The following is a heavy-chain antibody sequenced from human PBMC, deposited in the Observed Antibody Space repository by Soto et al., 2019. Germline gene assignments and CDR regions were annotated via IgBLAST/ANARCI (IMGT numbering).Heavy chain of an antibody. Sequence: ASVKVSCKASGSTFTGHYIHWVRQAPEPGPEWMGEIGPESGATRYAQRFQGRVTMTRDMSITTVYMELNNRSPDDTAVYYCGRGRSGQIVVFYWGQGTPVTVAS. CDR2: IGPESGAT. J-gene: IGHJ4*02. CDR3: GRGRSGQIVVFY. D-gene: IGHD1-26*01. CDR1: GSTFTGHY. V-gene: IGHV1-2*02.